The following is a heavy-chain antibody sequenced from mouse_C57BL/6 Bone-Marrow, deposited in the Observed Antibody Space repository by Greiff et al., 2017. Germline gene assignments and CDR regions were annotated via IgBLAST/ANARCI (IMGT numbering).Heavy chain of an antibody. V-gene: IGHV1-42*01. Sequence: VQLQQSGPELVKPGASVKISCKASGYSFTGYYMNWVKQSPEKSLEWIGEINPSTGGTTYTQKFKAKATLTVDKSSSTAYMQLKSLTSEDSAVYYCARRRNSNYFWYFDVWGTGTTVTVSS. J-gene: IGHJ1*03. CDR2: INPSTGGT. CDR3: ARRRNSNYFWYFDV. CDR1: GYSFTGYY. D-gene: IGHD2-5*01.